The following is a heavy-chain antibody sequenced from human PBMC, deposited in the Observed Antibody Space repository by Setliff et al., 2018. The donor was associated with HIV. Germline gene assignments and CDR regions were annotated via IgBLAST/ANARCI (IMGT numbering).Heavy chain of an antibody. J-gene: IGHJ4*01. D-gene: IGHD6-19*01. CDR2: INTSGCSA. V-gene: IGHV1-46*01. CDR3: ARNPGDSSGWYAGDY. Sequence: GASVKVSCKASGYTFTSYPMHWVRQAPGQGLEWMGVINTSGCSAGYAEKFRGRVTMTRDTSTSTVYIDLHNLRSEDTAVYYCARNPGDSSGWYAGDYWGHGTLVTVSS. CDR1: GYTFTSYP.